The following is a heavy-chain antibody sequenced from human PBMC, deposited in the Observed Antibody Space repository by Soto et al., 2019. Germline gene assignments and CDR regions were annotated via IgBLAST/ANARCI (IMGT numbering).Heavy chain of an antibody. CDR1: GGSLRGHY. J-gene: IGHJ4*02. V-gene: IGHV4-34*01. CDR2: INHSGFT. CDR3: ARAAVKLGATLFDS. Sequence: SETLSHTCAVSGGSLRGHYWSWIRQSPEKGLEWIEEINHSGFTNYNPTLKSRVTISRDASKNQFSLRLSSMTAADSAVYFCARAAVKLGATLFDSWGQGTLVTVSS. D-gene: IGHD1-26*01.